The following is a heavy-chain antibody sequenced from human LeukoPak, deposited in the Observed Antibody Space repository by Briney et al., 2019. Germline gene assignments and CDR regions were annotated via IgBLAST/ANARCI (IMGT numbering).Heavy chain of an antibody. CDR1: SEFFSGYY. D-gene: IGHD6-6*01. J-gene: IGHJ6*02. CDR2: INHSGST. Sequence: SEPLSLPCTLCSEFFSGYYGSGLRQPPGKGLEWIGEINHSGSTNYNPSLKSRVTISVHTSKNQFSLKLSSVTAADTAVYYCARIQTVAAPPSYYYYGMDVWGQGTTVTVSS. V-gene: IGHV4-34*01. CDR3: ARIQTVAAPPSYYYYGMDV.